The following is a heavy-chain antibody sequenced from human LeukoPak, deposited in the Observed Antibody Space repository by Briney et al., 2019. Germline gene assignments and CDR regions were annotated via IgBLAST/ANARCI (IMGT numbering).Heavy chain of an antibody. J-gene: IGHJ4*02. CDR3: AKENPVGGTNYFDY. Sequence: GGSLRLSCAASGFIFSTYAMSWVHQAPGKGLEWVSAITGSGDSTYYADSVEGRFTISRDNSKNTLSLQMNSLRAEDTAVYYCAKENPVGGTNYFDYWGQGTLVTVPS. D-gene: IGHD1-26*01. V-gene: IGHV3-23*01. CDR1: GFIFSTYA. CDR2: ITGSGDST.